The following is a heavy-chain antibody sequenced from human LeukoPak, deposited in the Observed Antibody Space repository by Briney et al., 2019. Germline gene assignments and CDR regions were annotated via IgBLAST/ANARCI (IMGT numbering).Heavy chain of an antibody. D-gene: IGHD6-19*01. CDR3: ARRGLGSGWLSYDY. Sequence: SETLSLTCTVSGGSISSSSYYWGWIRQPPGKGLEWIGSIYHSGSTYYNPSLKSRVTISVDTSKNQFSLKLSSVTAADTAVYYCARRGLGSGWLSYDYWGQGTLVTVSS. V-gene: IGHV4-39*07. CDR1: GGSISSSSYY. J-gene: IGHJ4*02. CDR2: IYHSGST.